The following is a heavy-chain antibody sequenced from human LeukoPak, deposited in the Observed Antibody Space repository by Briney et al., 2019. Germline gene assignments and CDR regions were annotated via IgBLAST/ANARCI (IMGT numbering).Heavy chain of an antibody. CDR2: ISYRGNT. V-gene: IGHV4-59*01. CDR1: RGSISPYF. J-gene: IGHJ4*02. D-gene: IGHD3-16*01. Sequence: SETLSLTCTVSRGSISPYFWSWIRQPPGKGLEWIGYISYRGNTNYNPSLKSRVTISVDTSKNQFSLKLSSVTAADTAVYYCARVGDYALKDWGQGTLVTVSS. CDR3: ARVGDYALKD.